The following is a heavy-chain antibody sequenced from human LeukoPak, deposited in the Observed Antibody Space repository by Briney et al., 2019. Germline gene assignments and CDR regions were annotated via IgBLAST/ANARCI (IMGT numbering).Heavy chain of an antibody. CDR2: ISGYNGHT. CDR1: GYTFSSYG. Sequence: ASVKVSCKASGYTFSSYGISWMRQAPGQGLEWMGWISGYNGHTIYAPKLQGRVTMSTDISTSTAYMELRSLRSDDTAVYYCARDIVATTGNYYYYYGMDVWGQGTTVAVSS. CDR3: ARDIVATTGNYYYYYGMDV. V-gene: IGHV1-18*01. D-gene: IGHD5-12*01. J-gene: IGHJ6*02.